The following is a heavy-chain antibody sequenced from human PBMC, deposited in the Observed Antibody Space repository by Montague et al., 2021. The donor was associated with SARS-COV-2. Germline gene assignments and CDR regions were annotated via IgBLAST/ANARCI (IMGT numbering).Heavy chain of an antibody. J-gene: IGHJ4*02. CDR3: TRGFRGGPFDC. CDR1: GFTFDVYG. Sequence: SLRLSCAASGFTFDVYGMSWVRQVPGKGLEWVSGITWNGINTGYVDAVKGRFTISRDNAKKSLYLEMKSLRVEDTVLYYCTRGFRGGPFDCWGQGSLVTVSS. D-gene: IGHD3-10*01. CDR2: ITWNGINT. V-gene: IGHV3-20*04.